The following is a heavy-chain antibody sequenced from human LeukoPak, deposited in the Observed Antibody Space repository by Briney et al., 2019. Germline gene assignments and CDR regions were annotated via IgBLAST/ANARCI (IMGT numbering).Heavy chain of an antibody. V-gene: IGHV3-21*04. J-gene: IGHJ4*02. CDR3: AKAVVIVPTATPFDY. Sequence: ISSSSSYIYYIDSVKGRFTISRDNAKNSLYLQMNSLRAEDTAVYYCAKAVVIVPTATPFDYWGQGTLVTVSS. D-gene: IGHD2-2*01. CDR2: ISSSSSYI.